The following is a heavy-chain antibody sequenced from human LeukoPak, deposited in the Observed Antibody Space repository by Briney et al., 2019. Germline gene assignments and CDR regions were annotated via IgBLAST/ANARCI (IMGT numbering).Heavy chain of an antibody. CDR3: ARGDWNYAGNAFDI. V-gene: IGHV4-39*07. CDR2: IYYSGST. D-gene: IGHD1-7*01. J-gene: IGHJ3*02. CDR1: GGSISSSSYY. Sequence: SETLSLTCTVSGGSISSSSYYWGWIRQPPGKGLEWIGSIYYSGSTYYNPSLKSRVTISVDTSKNQFSLKLSSVTAADTAVYYCARGDWNYAGNAFDIWGQGTMVTVSS.